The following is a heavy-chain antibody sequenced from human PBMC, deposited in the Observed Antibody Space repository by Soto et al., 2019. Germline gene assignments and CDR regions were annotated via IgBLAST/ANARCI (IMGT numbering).Heavy chain of an antibody. D-gene: IGHD3-16*02. CDR3: ARDGVISTALLEF. CDR1: GFTFSDFW. J-gene: IGHJ4*02. V-gene: IGHV3-7*01. CDR2: INQDGSQT. Sequence: GGSLRLSCTGSGFTFSDFWMHWVRQAPGKGLEWVADINQDGSQTYYLNSVKGRLTTSRDNAKNSLFLQMSSLTAEDTGVYYCARDGVISTALLEFWGQGALVTVSS.